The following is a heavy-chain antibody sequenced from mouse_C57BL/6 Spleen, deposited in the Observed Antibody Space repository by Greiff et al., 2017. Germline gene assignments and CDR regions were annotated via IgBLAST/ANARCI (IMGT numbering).Heavy chain of an antibody. J-gene: IGHJ4*01. V-gene: IGHV7-3*01. CDR3: ASSHYYDSVYYAMDY. Sequence: EVMLVESGGGLVQPGGSLSLSCAASGFTFTDYYMSWVRQPPGKALEWLGFIRNKANGYTTEYSASVKGRFTISRDNSQSILYLQMNALIAEDSSTYYCASSHYYDSVYYAMDYWGQGTSVTVSS. CDR2: IRNKANGYTT. CDR1: GFTFTDYY. D-gene: IGHD1-1*01.